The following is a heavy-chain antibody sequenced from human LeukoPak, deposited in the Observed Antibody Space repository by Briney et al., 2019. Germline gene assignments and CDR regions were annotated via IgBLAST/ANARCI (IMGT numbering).Heavy chain of an antibody. CDR1: GYTFTDYY. CDR3: AREGNIIVYGLMNWFDP. V-gene: IGHV1-2*02. D-gene: IGHD2-8*01. Sequence: HWASVKVSCKASGYTFTDYYMHWVRQAPAQGLEWMGWINPNSGGTNYAQKFQGRVTMTRDTSISTAYMELSRLRSDDTAVYYCAREGNIIVYGLMNWFDPWGQGTLVTVSS. CDR2: INPNSGGT. J-gene: IGHJ5*02.